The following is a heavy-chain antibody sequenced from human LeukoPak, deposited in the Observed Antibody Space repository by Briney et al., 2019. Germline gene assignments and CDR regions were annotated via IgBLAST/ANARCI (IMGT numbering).Heavy chain of an antibody. Sequence: GGSLRLSCAASGFTFSSYSMNWVRQAPGKGLEWVSFISTSSNYIYYADSVKGRFTISRDNAKNSLYLQMNSLRAEDTAVYYCASAPRYSYGGNPSDYYYYGMDVWGQGTTVTVSS. D-gene: IGHD4-23*01. CDR1: GFTFSSYS. J-gene: IGHJ6*02. CDR2: ISTSSNYI. V-gene: IGHV3-21*01. CDR3: ASAPRYSYGGNPSDYYYYGMDV.